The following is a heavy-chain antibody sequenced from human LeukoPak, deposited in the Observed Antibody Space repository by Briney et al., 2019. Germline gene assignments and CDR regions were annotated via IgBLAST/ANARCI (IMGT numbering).Heavy chain of an antibody. J-gene: IGHJ4*02. CDR1: GPSITIPDYY. CDR3: VTREPQVQRPPGDY. Sequence: SETLSLTCAVAGPSITIPDYYWGWIRLPPGKGLEWFGTISHTGTTYYNPSLQSRVSISVDKSRNQFSLKLSSVTAADTAVYYCVTREPQVQRPPGDYWGQGTQVTVSS. D-gene: IGHD1-26*01. V-gene: IGHV4-39*01. CDR2: ISHTGTT.